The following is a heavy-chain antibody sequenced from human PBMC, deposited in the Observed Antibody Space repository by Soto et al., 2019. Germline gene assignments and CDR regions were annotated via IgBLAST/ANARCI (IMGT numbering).Heavy chain of an antibody. CDR3: ARGGDWKFDY. CDR1: GDSIRSDKW. V-gene: IGHV4-4*02. CDR2: IHPSGRT. D-gene: IGHD2-21*02. J-gene: IGHJ4*02. Sequence: QVQLQESGPGLVKPSGTLSLTCAVSGDSIRSDKWWSWARQPPGKGLEWIGEIHPSGRTNFNPSLKSRIKMSVGKSNNQFSLELSSMTAADTAVYYCARGGDWKFDYWGQGSLVTVSS.